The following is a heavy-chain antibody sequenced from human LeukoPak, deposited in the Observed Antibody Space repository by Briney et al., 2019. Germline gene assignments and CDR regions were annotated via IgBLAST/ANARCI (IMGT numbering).Heavy chain of an antibody. CDR3: AKEVRQAIQQRLLESA. D-gene: IGHD3-3*01. CDR1: GFDLSSYG. CDR2: ISYDGSDI. V-gene: IGHV3-30*18. Sequence: GGSLRLSCAASGFDLSSYGMHWVRQAPGKSLEWVAVISYDGSDIFYAASAKGRFTISRDNSKNTMYLQMNSLRVEDTAVYYCAKEVRQAIQQRLLESAWGQGTLVTVSS. J-gene: IGHJ5*02.